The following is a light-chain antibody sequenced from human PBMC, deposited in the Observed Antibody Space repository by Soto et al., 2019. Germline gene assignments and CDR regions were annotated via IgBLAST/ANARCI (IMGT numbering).Light chain of an antibody. J-gene: IGKJ1*01. Sequence: DIQMTQSPSSLSASVGDRVTITCRASQNIRSYLNWYQQKPGQAPQLLIYATSSLQTGVPSRFRDGGSGTDFSIATSPLQPEDYATYYSQQYYSSQWTCGRETKV. V-gene: IGKV1-39*01. CDR3: QQYYSSQWT. CDR2: ATS. CDR1: QNIRSY.